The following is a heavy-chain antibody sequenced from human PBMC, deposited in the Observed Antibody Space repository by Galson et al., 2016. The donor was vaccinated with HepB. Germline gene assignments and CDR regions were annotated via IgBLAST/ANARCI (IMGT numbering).Heavy chain of an antibody. Sequence: SVKVSCKASGYTFTDYAIHWLRQAPGQSLEWLGWTNPAIGDATYSPDFRDRVSFTRDTSATTIFMELSSLRPEDTAVYYCARDRLIVGAACNSFDPWGQGTLVTVSS. D-gene: IGHD1-26*01. CDR3: ARDRLIVGAACNSFDP. CDR2: TNPAIGDA. V-gene: IGHV1-3*02. J-gene: IGHJ5*02. CDR1: GYTFTDYA.